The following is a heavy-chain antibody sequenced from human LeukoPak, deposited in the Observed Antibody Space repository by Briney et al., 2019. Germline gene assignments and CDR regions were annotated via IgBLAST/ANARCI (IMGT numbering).Heavy chain of an antibody. CDR2: INPNSGGT. CDR3: ARGPYYYDSSGYYDY. Sequence: ASVKVSCKASGYTFTCYYMHWVRQAPGQGLEWMGWINPNSGGTNYAQKFQGRVTITRDTSISTAYMELSRLRSDDTAVYYCARGPYYYDSSGYYDYWGQGTLVTVSS. D-gene: IGHD3-22*01. V-gene: IGHV1-2*02. J-gene: IGHJ4*02. CDR1: GYTFTCYY.